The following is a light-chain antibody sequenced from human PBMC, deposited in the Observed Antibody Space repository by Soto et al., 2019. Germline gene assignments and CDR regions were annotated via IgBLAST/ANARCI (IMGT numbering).Light chain of an antibody. V-gene: IGKV3D-15*01. Sequence: EIVLRQSPATLSLSPGERAILSCRASESIRTFLAWYQQKPGHAPRLLIYGASNRATGIPARFSGSGSGADFALTINSLQSEDFAVYYCQPYNNWPLTFGGGTKVEIK. J-gene: IGKJ4*01. CDR1: ESIRTF. CDR3: QPYNNWPLT. CDR2: GAS.